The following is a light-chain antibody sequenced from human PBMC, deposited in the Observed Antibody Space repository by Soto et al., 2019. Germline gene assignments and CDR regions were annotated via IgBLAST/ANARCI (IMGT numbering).Light chain of an antibody. J-gene: IGLJ2*01. V-gene: IGLV4-69*01. CDR1: TSHRSYA. CDR3: QKSGSAMVV. Sequence: QLVLTQSPSASGSLGASVKLTCTLTTSHRSYAIAWPQHQPEKGPRFLITLNPDGTHRKGDGIPDRFSGSSSGAERYLAISRLQSEDEADYYCQKSGSAMVVFGGGTKLTVL. CDR2: LNPDGTH.